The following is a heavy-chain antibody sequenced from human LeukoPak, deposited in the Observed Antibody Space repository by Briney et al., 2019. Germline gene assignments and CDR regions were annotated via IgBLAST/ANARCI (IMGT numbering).Heavy chain of an antibody. CDR2: ISAYNGNT. Sequence: ASVKVSCKASGYTFTSYGISWVRQAPGQGLEWMGWISAYNGNTNYAQKLQGRVTMTTDTSTSTAYMELRSLRSDDTAVYYCARDQVIVVVPAAMPDYWGQGTLVTVSS. CDR1: GYTFTSYG. D-gene: IGHD2-2*01. J-gene: IGHJ4*02. CDR3: ARDQVIVVVPAAMPDY. V-gene: IGHV1-18*04.